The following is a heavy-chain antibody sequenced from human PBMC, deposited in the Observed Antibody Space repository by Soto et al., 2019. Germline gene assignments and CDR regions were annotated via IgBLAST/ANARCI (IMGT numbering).Heavy chain of an antibody. Sequence: EVQLVESGGGVLRPGGSLRLSCAASGFTFDDYGMSWARQAPGKGLEWVSGVNWNGGSTGYADSVKGRFTISRDNAKNSLFLQMNSLRAEYSACYYCLRGASLNFDYWGQGTLVTVSS. D-gene: IGHD1-26*01. V-gene: IGHV3-20*04. J-gene: IGHJ4*02. CDR3: LRGASLNFDY. CDR2: VNWNGGST. CDR1: GFTFDDYG.